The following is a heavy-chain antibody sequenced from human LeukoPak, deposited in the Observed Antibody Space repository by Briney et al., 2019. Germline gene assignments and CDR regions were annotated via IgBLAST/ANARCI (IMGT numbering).Heavy chain of an antibody. V-gene: IGHV3-74*01. CDR3: ARVGSISWAYFDY. J-gene: IGHJ4*02. Sequence: GSLRLSCAASGFTFSSYWMHWVRQAPGKGLVWVSRINSDGSSTSYVDSVKGRFTISRDNAKSTLYLQMNSLSAEDTAVYYCARVGSISWAYFDYWGQGTLVTVSS. D-gene: IGHD6-13*01. CDR2: INSDGSST. CDR1: GFTFSSYW.